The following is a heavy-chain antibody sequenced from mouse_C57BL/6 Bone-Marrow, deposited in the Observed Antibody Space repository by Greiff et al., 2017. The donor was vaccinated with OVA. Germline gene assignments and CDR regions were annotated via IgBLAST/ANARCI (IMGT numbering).Heavy chain of an antibody. D-gene: IGHD1-1*01. J-gene: IGHJ4*01. CDR2: INPNNGGT. CDR1: GYTFTDYN. Sequence: EVMLVESGPELVKPGASVKMSCKASGYTFTDYNMHWVKQSHGKSLEWIGYINPNNGGTSYNQKFKGKATLTVNKSSSTAYMELRSLTSEDSAVYYCARGYYGSSYPLVYWRQGTSVTVSS. CDR3: ARGYYGSSYPLVY. V-gene: IGHV1-22*01.